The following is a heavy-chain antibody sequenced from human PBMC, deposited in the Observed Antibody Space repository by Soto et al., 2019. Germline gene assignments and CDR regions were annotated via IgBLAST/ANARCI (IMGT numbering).Heavy chain of an antibody. V-gene: IGHV4-39*01. CDR2: IYYSGST. CDR3: ARPLGGASNYYYYGMDV. CDR1: GGSISSSSYY. J-gene: IGHJ6*02. Sequence: SETLSLTCPVSGGSISSSSYYWGWIRQPPGKGLEWIGSIYYSGSTYYNPSLKSRVTISVDTSKNQFSLKLSSVTAADTAVYYCARPLGGASNYYYYGMDVWGQGTTVTVSS. D-gene: IGHD3-16*01.